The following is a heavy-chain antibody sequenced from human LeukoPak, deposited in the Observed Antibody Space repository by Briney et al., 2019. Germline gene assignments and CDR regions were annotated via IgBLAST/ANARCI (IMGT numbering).Heavy chain of an antibody. D-gene: IGHD3-10*01. V-gene: IGHV4-34*01. CDR3: ASRPYNMGFDP. CDR2: INHSGST. CDR1: GGPFSGYY. J-gene: IGHJ5*02. Sequence: SETLSLTCAVYGGPFSGYYWSWIRQPPGKGLEWIGEINHSGSTNYNPSLKSRVTISVDTSKNQFSLKLSSVTAADTAVYYCASRPYNMGFDPWGQGTLVTVSS.